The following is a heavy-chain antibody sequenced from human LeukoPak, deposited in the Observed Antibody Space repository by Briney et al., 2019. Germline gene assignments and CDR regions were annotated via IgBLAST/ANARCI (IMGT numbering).Heavy chain of an antibody. CDR3: ASAPNYYYYMDV. CDR1: GGSFSGYY. V-gene: IGHV4-34*01. J-gene: IGHJ6*03. Sequence: SETLSLTCAVYGGSFSGYYWSWIRQPPGKGLEWIGSIYYSGSTYYNPSLKSRVTISVDTSKNQFSLKLSSVTAADTAVYYCASAPNYYYYMDVWGKGTTVTVSS. CDR2: IYYSGST.